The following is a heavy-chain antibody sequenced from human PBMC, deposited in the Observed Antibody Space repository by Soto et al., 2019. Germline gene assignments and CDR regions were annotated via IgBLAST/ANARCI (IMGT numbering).Heavy chain of an antibody. CDR2: ISAHNGNT. V-gene: IGHV1-18*01. Sequence: QVHQVQSGAEVKKPGASVKVSCKCSGYTFTSYGITWVRQAPGQGLEWMGWISAHNGNTDYAQKLQGRVTVTRDTSTSTAYMELRSLRSDDTAVYYCARGRYGDYWGQGALVTVSS. CDR3: ARGRYGDY. J-gene: IGHJ4*02. D-gene: IGHD1-1*01. CDR1: GYTFTSYG.